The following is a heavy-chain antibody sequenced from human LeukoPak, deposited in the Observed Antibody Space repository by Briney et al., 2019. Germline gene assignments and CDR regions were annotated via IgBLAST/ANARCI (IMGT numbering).Heavy chain of an antibody. CDR3: YCRDDLPA. V-gene: IGHV3-74*01. CDR2: INSDGSTT. D-gene: IGHD5-24*01. CDR1: GFTFSSYW. Sequence: GGSLRLSCAASGFTFSSYWMHWVRQAPGKGLVWVSRINSDGSTTNYADSVKGRFTISRDNAKNTLYLHMSSLRPEDTAIYYCYCRDDLPAWGQGTLVTISS. J-gene: IGHJ5*02.